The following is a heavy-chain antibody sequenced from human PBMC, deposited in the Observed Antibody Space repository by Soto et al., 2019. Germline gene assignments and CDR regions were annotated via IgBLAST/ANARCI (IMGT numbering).Heavy chain of an antibody. CDR2: IYYSGST. CDR3: ARRNSWFDH. CDR1: GGSISSSSYY. Sequence: QLQLQESGPGLVKPSETLSLTCTVSGGSISSSSYYWGWIRQPPGKGLEWIGSIYYSGSTYYNPSRKSRVTISVDASKTQFSLNLSSVAAADTAVYYCARRNSWFDHWGQGTLVTVSS. V-gene: IGHV4-39*01. J-gene: IGHJ5*02.